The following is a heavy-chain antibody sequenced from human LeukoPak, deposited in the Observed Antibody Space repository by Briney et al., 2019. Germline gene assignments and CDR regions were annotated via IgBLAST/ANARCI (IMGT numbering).Heavy chain of an antibody. Sequence: TGGSLRLSCAASTFTVSSNYMNWVRQAPGKGLEWVSVMYSGGSTYYADSVEGRVTTSRDNSKNTLYLEMNSLRAEDTAVYYCARGRYADSWGQGTLVTVSS. V-gene: IGHV3-53*01. CDR1: TFTVSSNY. J-gene: IGHJ4*02. CDR3: ARGRYADS. CDR2: MYSGGST. D-gene: IGHD5-18*01.